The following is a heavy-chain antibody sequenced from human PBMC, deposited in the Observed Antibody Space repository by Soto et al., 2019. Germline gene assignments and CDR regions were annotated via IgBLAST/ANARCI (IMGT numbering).Heavy chain of an antibody. CDR1: GGSINSFY. J-gene: IGHJ1*01. V-gene: IGHV4-4*07. D-gene: IGHD3-10*01. CDR2: IYSTGST. CDR3: ARDEGYFYGSGSSQGYFQF. Sequence: QVQLQESGPGLVKPSETLSLTCTVSGGSINSFYWTWIRQPAGKGLEWIGRIYSTGSTYYNPSLKSRVIMSVDTSKNPFSLDLSSVTAADTAIYYCARDEGYFYGSGSSQGYFQFWGQGTLVSVSS.